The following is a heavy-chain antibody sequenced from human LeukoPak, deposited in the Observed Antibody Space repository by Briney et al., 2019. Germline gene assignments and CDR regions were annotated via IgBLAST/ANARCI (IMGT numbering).Heavy chain of an antibody. CDR3: AREEESQDWFDP. CDR2: IIPIFGTA. V-gene: IGHV1-69*13. J-gene: IGHJ5*02. CDR1: GGTFSSYA. Sequence: SVKVSCKASGGTFSSYAISWVRQAPGQGLEWMGGIIPIFGTANYAQKFQGRVTITAGESTSTAYMELSSPRSEDTAVYYCAREEESQDWFDPWGQGTLVTVSS.